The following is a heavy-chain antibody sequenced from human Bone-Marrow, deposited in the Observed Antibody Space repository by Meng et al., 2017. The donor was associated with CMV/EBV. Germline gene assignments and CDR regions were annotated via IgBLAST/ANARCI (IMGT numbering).Heavy chain of an antibody. CDR2: IYSGGST. J-gene: IGHJ4*02. V-gene: IGHV3-53*01. D-gene: IGHD3-22*01. Sequence: GGSLRLSCAASGFTVSSDFMSWVRQAPGKGLEWGSVIYSGGSTYYADSVKGRFTISRDNSKNTLYLQMNSLRAEDTAVYYCARSMYYYDSSGPYDYWGQGTLVTVSS. CDR3: ARSMYYYDSSGPYDY. CDR1: GFTVSSDF.